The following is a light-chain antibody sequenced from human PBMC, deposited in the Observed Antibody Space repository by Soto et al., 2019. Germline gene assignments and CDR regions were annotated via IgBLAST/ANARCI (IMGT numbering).Light chain of an antibody. V-gene: IGKV4-1*01. CDR1: QSVLSSSNNKNY. Sequence: DIVMTQSPDSLAVSLGERATINCKSSQSVLSSSNNKNYLAWYQQKPGQPPNLLIYWASTRESGVPDRFSGSGSGTDFTLTISSLQAEDVAVYYCQQYYSNPWTFGQGTKVEIK. CDR3: QQYYSNPWT. J-gene: IGKJ1*01. CDR2: WAS.